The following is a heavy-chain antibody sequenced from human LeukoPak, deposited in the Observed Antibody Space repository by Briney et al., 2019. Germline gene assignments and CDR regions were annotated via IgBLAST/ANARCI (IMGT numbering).Heavy chain of an antibody. CDR2: IFHTGTT. Sequence: SETLSLTCTVSGYSISSGYYWGWIRQPPGKGLEWIGSIFHTGTTYYSSSLKSRVIISVDTSTNQFSLRVSSVTAADTAVYYCARLPTYGVTTYGNWGQGTLVTVSS. J-gene: IGHJ4*02. D-gene: IGHD4-17*01. V-gene: IGHV4-38-2*02. CDR3: ARLPTYGVTTYGN. CDR1: GYSISSGYY.